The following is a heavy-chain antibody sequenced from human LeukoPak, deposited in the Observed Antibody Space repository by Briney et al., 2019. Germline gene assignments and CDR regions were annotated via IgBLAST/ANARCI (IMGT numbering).Heavy chain of an antibody. CDR1: GFTFSSYA. Sequence: GGSLRLSCAASGFTFSSYAMSWVRQAPGKGLEWVSAISGSGGSTYYADSVKGRFTISRDNSKNTLYLQMNSLRAEDTAVYYCAKPRYYDFWSGSGFDYWGQGTLVTVSS. V-gene: IGHV3-23*01. D-gene: IGHD3-3*01. CDR2: ISGSGGST. CDR3: AKPRYYDFWSGSGFDY. J-gene: IGHJ4*02.